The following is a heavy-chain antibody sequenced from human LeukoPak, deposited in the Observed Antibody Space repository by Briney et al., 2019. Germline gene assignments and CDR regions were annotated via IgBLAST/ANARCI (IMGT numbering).Heavy chain of an antibody. D-gene: IGHD5-18*01. CDR1: GYTFTSYG. CDR3: ARVLFYSNGNKSNRVDY. Sequence: GASVKVSCKASGYTFTSYGISWVRQAPGQGLEWMGWISAYNGNTNYAQKLQGRVTMTTDTSTSTAYMELRSLRSDDTAVYYCARVLFYSNGNKSNRVDYWGQGTLVTVSS. CDR2: ISAYNGNT. V-gene: IGHV1-18*01. J-gene: IGHJ4*02.